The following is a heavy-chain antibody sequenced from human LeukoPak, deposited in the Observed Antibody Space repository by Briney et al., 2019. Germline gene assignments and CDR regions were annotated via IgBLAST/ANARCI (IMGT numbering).Heavy chain of an antibody. D-gene: IGHD3-10*01. Sequence: AASVKVSCKASGGTFSSYAISWVRQAPGQGLEWMGGIIPIFGTANYAQKFQGRVTITADESTSTAYMELNSLRSENTAVYYCAREGIRGVIISRLFDYWGQGTLVTVSS. J-gene: IGHJ4*02. CDR2: IIPIFGTA. CDR1: GGTFSSYA. V-gene: IGHV1-69*13. CDR3: AREGIRGVIISRLFDY.